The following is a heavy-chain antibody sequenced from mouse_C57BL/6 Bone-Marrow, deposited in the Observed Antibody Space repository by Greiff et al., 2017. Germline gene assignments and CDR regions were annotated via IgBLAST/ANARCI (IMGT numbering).Heavy chain of an antibody. Sequence: VKLQESGAELARPGASVKLSCKASGYTFTSYGISWVKQRTGQGLEWIGEIYPRSGNTYYNEKFKGKATLTADKSSSTAYMELRSLTSEDSAVYFCARWILRSWFAYWGQGTLVTVSA. CDR1: GYTFTSYG. CDR3: ARWILRSWFAY. D-gene: IGHD1-1*01. J-gene: IGHJ3*01. V-gene: IGHV1-81*01. CDR2: IYPRSGNT.